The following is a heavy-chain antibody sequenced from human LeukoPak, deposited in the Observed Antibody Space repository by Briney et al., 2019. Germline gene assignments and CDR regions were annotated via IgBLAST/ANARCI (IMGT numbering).Heavy chain of an antibody. J-gene: IGHJ3*02. CDR3: ATDFSPSRPAAVGDAFDI. D-gene: IGHD6-13*01. CDR1: GYTFTSYY. V-gene: IGHV1-46*01. CDR2: INPSGGST. Sequence: ASVKVSCKASGYTFTSYYMHWVRQAPGQGLEWMGIINPSGGSTSYAQKFQGRVTMTEDTSTDTAYMELSSLRSEDTAVYYCATDFSPSRPAAVGDAFDIWGQGTMVTVSS.